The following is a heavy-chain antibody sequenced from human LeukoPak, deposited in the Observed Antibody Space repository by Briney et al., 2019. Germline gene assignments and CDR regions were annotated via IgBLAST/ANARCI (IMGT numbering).Heavy chain of an antibody. CDR3: ARDPAVARRGAFDI. Sequence: SETLSLTCAVYGEYFSGYYWSWIRQPPGKGLEWIGYIYYSGGTNYNPSLKSRVTISVDTSKNQFSLKLSSVTAADTAVYYCARDPAVARRGAFDIWGQGTMVTVSS. CDR1: GEYFSGYY. D-gene: IGHD6-19*01. V-gene: IGHV4-59*01. CDR2: IYYSGGT. J-gene: IGHJ3*02.